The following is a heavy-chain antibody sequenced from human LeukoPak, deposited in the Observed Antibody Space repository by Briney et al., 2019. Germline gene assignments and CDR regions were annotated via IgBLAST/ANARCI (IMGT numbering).Heavy chain of an antibody. CDR1: GGSISPDY. D-gene: IGHD6-19*01. CDR2: VYYTGTT. Sequence: PSEALSLTCTVSGGSISPDYWGWFRQPPVKGLEWIAYVYYTGTTNFNPSLKSRFSISVDASRNQLSLRLTSVTAADTAVYYCARLRRVTVATYNYYYLDLWGRGTLVTVSS. J-gene: IGHJ2*01. CDR3: ARLRRVTVATYNYYYLDL. V-gene: IGHV4-59*01.